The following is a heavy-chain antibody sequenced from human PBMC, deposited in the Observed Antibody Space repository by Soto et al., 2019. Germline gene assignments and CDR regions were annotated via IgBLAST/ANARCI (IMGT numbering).Heavy chain of an antibody. V-gene: IGHV4-59*02. Sequence: KTSETLSLTCTVSSSSVSSYYWNWIRQSPGKGLEWIGYIYYSGYTNYNPSLKSRITISVDTSKNQFSLKLSSVTPADTAVYYCAGGGMTTVPYWDQGTLVTVSS. D-gene: IGHD4-17*01. J-gene: IGHJ4*02. CDR1: SSSVSSYY. CDR3: AGGGMTTVPY. CDR2: IYYSGYT.